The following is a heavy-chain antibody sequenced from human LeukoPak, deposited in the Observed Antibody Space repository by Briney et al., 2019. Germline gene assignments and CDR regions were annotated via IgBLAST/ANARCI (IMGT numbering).Heavy chain of an antibody. CDR3: ARVPVLRFLEWLYYFDY. V-gene: IGHV4-59*08. J-gene: IGHJ4*02. CDR2: IYYSGST. CDR1: GGSISSYY. D-gene: IGHD3-3*01. Sequence: KPSETLSLTCTVSGGSISSYYWSWIRQPPGKGLEWIGYIYYSGSTYYNPSLKSRVTISVDTSKNQFSLKLSSVTAADTAVYYCARVPVLRFLEWLYYFDYWGQGTLVTVSS.